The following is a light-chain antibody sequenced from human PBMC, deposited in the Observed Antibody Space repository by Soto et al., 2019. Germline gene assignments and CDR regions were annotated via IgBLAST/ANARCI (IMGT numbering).Light chain of an antibody. J-gene: IGLJ2*01. CDR1: SSNIGTNH. CDR3: AAWDDRLRGVV. CDR2: MNN. V-gene: IGLV1-47*01. Sequence: QAVVTQPPSASGTPGQRVTMSCSGSSSNIGTNHVYWYKQLPGTAPKLLIQMNNQRPSGVPDRFSGSKSGTSASLAISGLRSEDEADYYCAAWDDRLRGVVFGGGTKLTVL.